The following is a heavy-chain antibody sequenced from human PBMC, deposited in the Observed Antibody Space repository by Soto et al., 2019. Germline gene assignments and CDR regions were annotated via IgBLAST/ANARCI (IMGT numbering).Heavy chain of an antibody. Sequence: PSETLSLTCAVYGGSFSGYYWSWIRQPPGKGLEWIGEINHSGSTNYNPSLKSRVTISVDTSKNQFSLKLSSVTAADTAVYYCARFFWIRGATPGYFQHWGQGTLVTVSS. CDR1: GGSFSGYY. CDR3: ARFFWIRGATPGYFQH. J-gene: IGHJ1*01. CDR2: INHSGST. D-gene: IGHD1-26*01. V-gene: IGHV4-34*01.